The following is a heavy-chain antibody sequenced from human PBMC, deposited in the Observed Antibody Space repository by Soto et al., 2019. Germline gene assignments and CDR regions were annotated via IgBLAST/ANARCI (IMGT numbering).Heavy chain of an antibody. V-gene: IGHV4-39*07. CDR2: IYYSGSV. CDR3: ASMNEDYYDSSGYYLVANY. D-gene: IGHD3-22*01. J-gene: IGHJ4*02. CDR1: GGSISSSSYY. Sequence: SETLSLTCSVSGGSISSSSYYWGWIRQPPGKGLEWIGSIYYSGSVYYNPSLKSRVTISVDTSKNQFSLKLSSVTAADTAVYYCASMNEDYYDSSGYYLVANYWGQGTLVTVS.